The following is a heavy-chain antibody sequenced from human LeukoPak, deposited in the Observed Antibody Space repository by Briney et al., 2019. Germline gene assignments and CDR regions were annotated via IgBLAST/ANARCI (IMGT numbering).Heavy chain of an antibody. CDR2: ISSSSSYI. CDR3: ARGKILDY. Sequence: KAGGSLRLSCAASGFTFSSYGMNCVRQAPGKGLEWVSSISSSSSYIYYADSVKGRFTISRDNAKNSLYLQMNSLRAEDTAVYYCARGKILDYWGQGTLVTVSS. D-gene: IGHD3-10*01. J-gene: IGHJ4*02. V-gene: IGHV3-21*01. CDR1: GFTFSSYG.